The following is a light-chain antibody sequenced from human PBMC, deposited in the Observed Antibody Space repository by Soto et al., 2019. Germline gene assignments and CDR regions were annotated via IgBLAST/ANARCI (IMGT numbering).Light chain of an antibody. J-gene: IGLJ1*01. CDR2: EVT. CDR3: CSYAGSSTYV. V-gene: IGLV2-14*01. Sequence: QSVLTQPASVSGSPGQSIAISCTGTRSDVGAYNYVSWYQQHPGKAPKPMISEVTNRPSGVSDRFSGSKSGNTPPLTISGLQAEDEADYYSCSYAGSSTYVFGTGPRVTVL. CDR1: RSDVGAYNY.